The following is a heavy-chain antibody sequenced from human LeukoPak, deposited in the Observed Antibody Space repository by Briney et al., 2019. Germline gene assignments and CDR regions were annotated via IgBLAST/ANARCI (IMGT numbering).Heavy chain of an antibody. CDR1: GFTFDNYA. V-gene: IGHV3-9*01. Sequence: GRSLRLSCAASGFTFDNYAMHWVRQAPGKGLEWVSGISWNTGGIGYADSVKGRFTISRDNSKNTLYLQMNSLRAEDTAVYYSAKGGGYMDGWGKGTTVTVSS. CDR3: AKGGGYMDG. CDR2: ISWNTGGI. J-gene: IGHJ6*03.